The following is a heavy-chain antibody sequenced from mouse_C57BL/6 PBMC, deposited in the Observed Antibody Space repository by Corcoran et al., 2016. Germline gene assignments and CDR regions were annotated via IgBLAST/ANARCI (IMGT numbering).Heavy chain of an antibody. CDR2: INPNNGGT. CDR1: GYTFTDYY. Sequence: EVQLQQSGPELVKPGASVKISCTASGYTFTDYYMNWVKQSHGKSLEWIGEINPNNGGTSYNQKFKGKATLTVDKYSSTAYMEIRSLTSEDSAVYYCANHPIYYDYDDFDDWGQGTTLTASS. D-gene: IGHD2-4*01. CDR3: ANHPIYYDYDDFDD. V-gene: IGHV1-26*01. J-gene: IGHJ2*01.